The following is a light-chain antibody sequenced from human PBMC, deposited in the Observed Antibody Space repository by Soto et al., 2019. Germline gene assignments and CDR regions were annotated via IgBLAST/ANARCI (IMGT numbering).Light chain of an antibody. V-gene: IGKV1-5*03. J-gene: IGKJ1*01. Sequence: CLTSQTISSWLAWYQQKPGQAPRLLIYRASTIITGVPSRFSGSGSGTEFTLTISSLQPDDFATYYCQHYNSYSEAFGQGTNVDIK. CDR2: RAS. CDR3: QHYNSYSEA. CDR1: QTISSW.